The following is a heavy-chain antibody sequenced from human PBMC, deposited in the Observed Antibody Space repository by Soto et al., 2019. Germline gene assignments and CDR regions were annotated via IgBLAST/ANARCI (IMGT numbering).Heavy chain of an antibody. V-gene: IGHV4-30-4*01. CDR1: GGSISSGYYY. J-gene: IGHJ5*02. D-gene: IGHD3-10*01. CDR2: IYYSGST. Sequence: LSLTCTLSGGSISSGYYYWSWIRQPPGKGLEWIGYIYYSGSTYYNPSLKSRVTLSVDTSKNPFSLTLSSVTAADTAVYYCGRAYGASDVNWLVTQGQG. CDR3: GRAYGASDVNWLVT.